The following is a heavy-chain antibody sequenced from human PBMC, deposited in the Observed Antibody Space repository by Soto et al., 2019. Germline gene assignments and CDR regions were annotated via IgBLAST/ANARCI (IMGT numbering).Heavy chain of an antibody. D-gene: IGHD6-6*01. Sequence: GGSLRLSCAASGFTFSSYGMHWVRQAPGKGLEWVAVISYDGSNKYYADSVKGRFTISRDNSKNTLYLQMNSLRAEDTAVYYCAKDRIAARPSVFDYWGQGTLVTVSS. J-gene: IGHJ4*02. CDR1: GFTFSSYG. V-gene: IGHV3-30*18. CDR3: AKDRIAARPSVFDY. CDR2: ISYDGSNK.